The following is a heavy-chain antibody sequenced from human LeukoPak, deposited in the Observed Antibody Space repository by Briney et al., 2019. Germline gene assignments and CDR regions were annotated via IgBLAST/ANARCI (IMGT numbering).Heavy chain of an antibody. D-gene: IGHD3-22*01. CDR1: GFTVSSKY. CDR3: ARTLVVVMYYGMDV. CDR2: ISSSSSYI. J-gene: IGHJ6*02. V-gene: IGHV3-21*01. Sequence: GGSLRLSCAASGFTVSSKYMSWVRQAPGKGLEWVSSISSSSSYIYYADSVKGRFTISRDNSKNTLYLQMNSLRAEDTAVYYCARTLVVVMYYGMDVWGQGTTVTVSS.